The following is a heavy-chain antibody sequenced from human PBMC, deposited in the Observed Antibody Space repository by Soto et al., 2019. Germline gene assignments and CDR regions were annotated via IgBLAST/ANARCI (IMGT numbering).Heavy chain of an antibody. Sequence: PCCSPRLCCVASGFSFRHYAMSWALQTPRKGLQWVSGISDSGGTTYYTDSVKGRFTISRDNSKNSLYLQMNSLRAEDTAIYYCAKDLRYYGSGPSGWFDSWGQGTQVTVSS. CDR1: GFSFRHYA. D-gene: IGHD3-10*01. V-gene: IGHV3-23*01. J-gene: IGHJ5*01. CDR2: ISDSGGTT. CDR3: AKDLRYYGSGPSGWFDS.